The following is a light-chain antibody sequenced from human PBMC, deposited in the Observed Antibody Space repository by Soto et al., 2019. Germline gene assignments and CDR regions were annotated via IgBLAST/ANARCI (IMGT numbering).Light chain of an antibody. CDR2: DVS. J-gene: IGLJ2*01. CDR3: SSYTISVTLV. CDR1: SSDVGGYNS. V-gene: IGLV2-14*01. Sequence: QSALTQPASVSGSPGQSITISCTGTSSDVGGYNSVSWYQQHPGKAPKLMIYDVSNRPSGITNRFSGSKSGNTASLTISGLQAEDEADYYCSSYTISVTLVFGGGTKLTVL.